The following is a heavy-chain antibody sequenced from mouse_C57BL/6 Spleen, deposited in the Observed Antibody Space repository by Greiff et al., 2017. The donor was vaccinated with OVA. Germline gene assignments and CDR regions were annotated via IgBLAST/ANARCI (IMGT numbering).Heavy chain of an antibody. D-gene: IGHD1-1*01. CDR3: ARKGSSASYWYFDV. V-gene: IGHV1-76*01. CDR2: IYPGSGNT. J-gene: IGHJ1*03. CDR1: GYTFTDYY. Sequence: QVQLQQSGAELVRPGASVKLSCKASGYTFTDYYINWVKQRPGQGLEWIARIYPGSGNTYYNEKFKGKATLTAEKSSSTAYMQLSSLTSEDSAVYFCARKGSSASYWYFDVWGTGTTVTDSS.